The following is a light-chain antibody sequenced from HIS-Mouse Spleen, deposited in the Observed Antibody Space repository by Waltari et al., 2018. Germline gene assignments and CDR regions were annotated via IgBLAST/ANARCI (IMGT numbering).Light chain of an antibody. CDR1: KLGDKY. V-gene: IGLV3-1*01. CDR2: QDS. CDR3: QAWDSSTAV. Sequence: SYELTQPPSVSVSPGQTASITCPGDKLGDKYACWYQQKPGQSPALVIYQDSNRPSGIPERFSGSNSGNTATLTISGTQAMDEADYYCQAWDSSTAVFGGGTKLTVL. J-gene: IGLJ2*01.